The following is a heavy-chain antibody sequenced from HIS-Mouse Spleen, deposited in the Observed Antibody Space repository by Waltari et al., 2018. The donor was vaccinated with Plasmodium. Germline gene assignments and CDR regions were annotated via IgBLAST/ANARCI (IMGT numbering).Heavy chain of an antibody. Sequence: QVQLQQWGAGLLKPSETLSLTCAVYGGSFSGYYWSWIRQPPGKGLEWIGEINHSGRTNYNPALKSRVTISVDTSKNQFSLKLSSVTAADTAVYYCARAPIRDAFDIWGQGTMVTVSS. D-gene: IGHD3-9*01. CDR2: INHSGRT. CDR3: ARAPIRDAFDI. J-gene: IGHJ3*02. V-gene: IGHV4-34*01. CDR1: GGSFSGYY.